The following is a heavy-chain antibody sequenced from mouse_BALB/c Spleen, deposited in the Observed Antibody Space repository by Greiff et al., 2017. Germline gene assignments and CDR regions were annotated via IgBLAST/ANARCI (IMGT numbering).Heavy chain of an antibody. CDR3: ARGGLHGSSSWFAY. J-gene: IGHJ3*01. CDR1: GYTFTSYW. V-gene: IGHV1S81*02. Sequence: QVQLQQPGAELVKPGASVKLSCKASGYTFTSYWMHWVKQRPGQGLEWIGEINPSNGRTNYNEKFKSKATLTVDKSSSTAYMQLSSLTSEDSAVYYCARGGLHGSSSWFAYWGQGTLVTVSA. D-gene: IGHD1-1*01. CDR2: INPSNGRT.